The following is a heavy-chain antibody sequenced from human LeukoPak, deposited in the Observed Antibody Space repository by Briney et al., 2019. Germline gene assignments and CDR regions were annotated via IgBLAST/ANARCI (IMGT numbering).Heavy chain of an antibody. J-gene: IGHJ4*02. D-gene: IGHD3-10*01. Sequence: PGRSLRLSCAASGFTFSSYAMHWVRQAPGKGLEWVAVISYDGSNKYYADSVKGRFTISRDNSKNTLYLQMNSLRAEDTAVYYCARDTEVGTMVRGVTPRLDYWGQGTLVTVSS. V-gene: IGHV3-30*04. CDR3: ARDTEVGTMVRGVTPRLDY. CDR1: GFTFSSYA. CDR2: ISYDGSNK.